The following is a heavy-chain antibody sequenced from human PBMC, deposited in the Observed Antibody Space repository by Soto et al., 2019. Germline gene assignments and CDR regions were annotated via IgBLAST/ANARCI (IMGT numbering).Heavy chain of an antibody. D-gene: IGHD5-18*01. V-gene: IGHV4-34*01. Sequence: SETLSLTCAVYGGSFSGYYWSWIRPPPGKGLEWIGEINHSGSTNYNPSLKSRVTISVDTSKNQFSLKLSSVTAADTAVYYCARGSGTAMETFDYWGQGTLDTVSS. CDR1: GGSFSGYY. CDR3: ARGSGTAMETFDY. J-gene: IGHJ4*02. CDR2: INHSGST.